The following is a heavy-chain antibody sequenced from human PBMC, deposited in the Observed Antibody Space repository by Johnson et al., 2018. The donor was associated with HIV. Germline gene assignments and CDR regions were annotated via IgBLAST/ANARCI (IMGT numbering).Heavy chain of an antibody. CDR3: VKGMDSSSWYAFDI. J-gene: IGHJ3*02. V-gene: IGHV3-30*04. D-gene: IGHD6-13*01. CDR1: GFTFSSYG. CDR2: ISFDGRNK. Sequence: QVQLVESGGGVVQPGKSLRLYCAASGFTFSSYGLHWVRQAPGKGLEWVAVISFDGRNKFYADSVKGRFTISRDNSKNTLYLQMNSLRAEDTAIYYCVKGMDSSSWYAFDIWGQGTMVTVSS.